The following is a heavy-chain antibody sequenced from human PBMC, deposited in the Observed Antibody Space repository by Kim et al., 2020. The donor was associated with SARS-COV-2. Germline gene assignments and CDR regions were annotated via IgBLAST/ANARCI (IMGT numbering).Heavy chain of an antibody. Sequence: KGRFTNSRDNSKKTPYLQMNSLRAEDTAVYYCAKDAAYCSSTSCYKYFDYWGQGTLVTVSS. CDR3: AKDAAYCSSTSCYKYFDY. V-gene: IGHV3-23*01. D-gene: IGHD2-2*02. J-gene: IGHJ4*02.